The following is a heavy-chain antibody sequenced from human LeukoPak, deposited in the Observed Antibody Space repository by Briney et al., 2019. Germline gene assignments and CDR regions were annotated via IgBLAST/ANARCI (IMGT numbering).Heavy chain of an antibody. V-gene: IGHV1-2*02. Sequence: GASVKVSCKASGYIFSGYYMHWVRRAPGQGLEWMGWINPNGGGTNSAQKFQGRVTMTRDTSINTVYMELNSLRSDDTAVYYCARDIGDGNGMGNYYFDYWGQGTLVTVSS. CDR2: INPNGGGT. J-gene: IGHJ4*02. CDR3: ARDIGDGNGMGNYYFDY. D-gene: IGHD2-8*01. CDR1: GYIFSGYY.